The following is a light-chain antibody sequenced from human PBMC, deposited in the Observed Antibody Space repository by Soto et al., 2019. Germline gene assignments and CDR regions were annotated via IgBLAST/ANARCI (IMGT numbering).Light chain of an antibody. CDR1: SSDVGGYKH. CDR3: HSQRSSGTRV. J-gene: IGLJ1*01. CDR2: EVS. Sequence: QSVLTQPASVSGSPGQSITISCTGTSSDVGGYKHVSWYQHHPGKAPKLMIYEVSNRPSGVSNRFSGSKSGYTASLTISVLQAEDEADYYCHSQRSSGTRVFGTGTKLTVL. V-gene: IGLV2-14*01.